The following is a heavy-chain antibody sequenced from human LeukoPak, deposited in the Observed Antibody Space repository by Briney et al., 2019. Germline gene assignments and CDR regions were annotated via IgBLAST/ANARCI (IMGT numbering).Heavy chain of an antibody. D-gene: IGHD1-1*01. CDR3: ARLVATTGRLYFDY. Sequence: PGGSLRLSCAASGFIVSSNYMGWVRQAPGKGLEYVSVIYSGGNTYYGGSAKGRFTISRDNSKNTIYLQMNSLRAEDTAVFYCARLVATTGRLYFDYWGQGNLVTVSS. J-gene: IGHJ4*02. CDR2: IYSGGNT. V-gene: IGHV3-53*01. CDR1: GFIVSSNY.